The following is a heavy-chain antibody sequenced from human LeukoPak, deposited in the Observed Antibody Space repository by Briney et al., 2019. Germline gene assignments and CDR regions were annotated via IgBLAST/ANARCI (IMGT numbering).Heavy chain of an antibody. CDR3: ARLYYDFWSGSNKPYYYYGMDV. J-gene: IGHJ6*02. CDR2: IYYSGST. CDR1: GGSISSSSYS. Sequence: SETLSLTCTVSGGSISSSSYSWGWIRQPPGKGLEWIGSIYYSGSTYYNPSLKSRVTISVDTSKNQFSLKLSSVTAADTAVYYCARLYYDFWSGSNKPYYYYGMDVWGQGTTVTVSS. D-gene: IGHD3-3*01. V-gene: IGHV4-39*01.